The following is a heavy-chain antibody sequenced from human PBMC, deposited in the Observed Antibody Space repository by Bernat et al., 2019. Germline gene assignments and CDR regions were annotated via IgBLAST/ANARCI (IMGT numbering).Heavy chain of an antibody. CDR3: AKGELVTTPRRFDY. CDR1: GFTFSSYA. CDR2: FSGSAGNT. Sequence: EVQLVESGGGLVQPGGSLRLSCAASGFTFSSYAMTWVRQAPGKGLEWVSSFSGSAGNTYYSDSVKGRFTISRDNSKNTLSLQMNSLRAEDTAVYYCAKGELVTTPRRFDYWGQGTLVTVSS. D-gene: IGHD3-9*01. J-gene: IGHJ4*02. V-gene: IGHV3-23*04.